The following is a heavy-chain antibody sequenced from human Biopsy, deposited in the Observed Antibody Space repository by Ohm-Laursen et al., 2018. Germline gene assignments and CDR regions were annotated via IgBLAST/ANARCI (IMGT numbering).Heavy chain of an antibody. CDR3: ARGYSRRVSIFEASIYWFDT. CDR1: GYSFSTYD. D-gene: IGHD6-6*01. CDR2: MIPSSGKP. Sequence: ATVKISCKASGYSFSTYDVNWVRRARGQGLEWMGWMIPSSGKPGYAQRFQGRVTLTMNTSISTAYMELSGLRSEDTAVYFCARGYSRRVSIFEASIYWFDTWGQGTLVTVSS. V-gene: IGHV1-8*01. J-gene: IGHJ5*02.